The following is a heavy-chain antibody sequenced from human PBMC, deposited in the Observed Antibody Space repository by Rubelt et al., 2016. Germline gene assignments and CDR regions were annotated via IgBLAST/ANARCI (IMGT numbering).Heavy chain of an antibody. CDR3: ARSPRYDFEDNWFDP. V-gene: IGHV1-46*01. CDR1: GYTFTSYY. J-gene: IGHJ5*02. CDR2: INPSGGST. D-gene: IGHD3-3*01. Sequence: QVQLVQSGAEVKKPGASVKVSCKASGYTFTSYYMHWVRQAPGQGLEWMGIINPSGGSTSYAPKFQGRVTMTRDTSTSTVYMELSSLRSEDTAVYYCARSPRYDFEDNWFDPWGQGTLDTVSS.